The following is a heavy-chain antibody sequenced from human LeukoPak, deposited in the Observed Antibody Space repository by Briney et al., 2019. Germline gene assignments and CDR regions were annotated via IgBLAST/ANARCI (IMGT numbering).Heavy chain of an antibody. D-gene: IGHD5-12*01. CDR3: ARALVRATMVWYFDL. J-gene: IGHJ2*01. Sequence: SETLSLTCTFSGGSIRSYYWSWIRQPAGKGLEWIGRFYTSGSTKYNPSLKSRVTMSADTSKNQFSLNLSSVTAADTAVYYCARALVRATMVWYFDLWGRGTLVTVSS. CDR1: GGSIRSYY. CDR2: FYTSGST. V-gene: IGHV4-4*07.